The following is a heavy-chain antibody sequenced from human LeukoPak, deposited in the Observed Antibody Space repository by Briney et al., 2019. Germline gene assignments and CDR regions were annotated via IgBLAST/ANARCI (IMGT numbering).Heavy chain of an antibody. CDR3: ARGPSHWGWFDP. D-gene: IGHD7-27*01. Sequence: GASVKVSCKASGYTFTGYYMHWVRQAPGQGLEWMGWINPNSGGTNYAQKFQGRVTMTRNTSISTAYMELSSLRSEDTAVYYCARGPSHWGWFDPWGQGTLVTVSS. J-gene: IGHJ5*02. V-gene: IGHV1-2*02. CDR2: INPNSGGT. CDR1: GYTFTGYY.